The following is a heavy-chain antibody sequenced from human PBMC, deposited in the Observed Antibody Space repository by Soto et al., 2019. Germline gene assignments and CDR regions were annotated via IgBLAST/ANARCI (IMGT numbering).Heavy chain of an antibody. J-gene: IGHJ6*02. D-gene: IGHD6-6*01. CDR1: GFTVSSNY. CDR3: ARDRHSSSSANYYYYGMDV. V-gene: IGHV3-53*01. Sequence: PGGSLRLSCAASGFTVSSNYMSWVRQAPGKGLEWVSVIYSGGSTYYADSVKGRFTISRDNSKNTLYLQMNSLRAEDTAVYYCARDRHSSSSANYYYYGMDVWGQGTTVTVSS. CDR2: IYSGGST.